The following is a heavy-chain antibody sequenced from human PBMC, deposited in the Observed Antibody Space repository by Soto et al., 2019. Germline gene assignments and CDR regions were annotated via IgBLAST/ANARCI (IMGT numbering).Heavy chain of an antibody. CDR1: GGTFSSYA. Sequence: SVKVSCKASGGTFSSYAISCVRQAPGQGLEWMGGIIPIFGTANYAQKFQGRVTMTRNTSISTAYMELSSLRSEDTAVYYCARGLYDILTGSYYYYYMDVWGKGTTVTVSS. V-gene: IGHV1-69*05. CDR3: ARGLYDILTGSYYYYYMDV. D-gene: IGHD3-9*01. CDR2: IIPIFGTA. J-gene: IGHJ6*03.